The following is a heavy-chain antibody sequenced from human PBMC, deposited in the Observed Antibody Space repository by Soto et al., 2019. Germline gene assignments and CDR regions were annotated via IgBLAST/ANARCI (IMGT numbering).Heavy chain of an antibody. CDR2: ISSSSSYI. CDR1: GFTFSSYS. Sequence: GGSLRLSCAASGFTFSSYSMNWVRQAPGKGLEWVSSISSSSSYIYYADSVKGRFTISRDNAKNSLYLQMNSLRAEDTAVYYCARVGGIAAAGVMMYSWFDPWGQGTLVTVSS. CDR3: ARVGGIAAAGVMMYSWFDP. D-gene: IGHD6-13*01. V-gene: IGHV3-21*01. J-gene: IGHJ5*02.